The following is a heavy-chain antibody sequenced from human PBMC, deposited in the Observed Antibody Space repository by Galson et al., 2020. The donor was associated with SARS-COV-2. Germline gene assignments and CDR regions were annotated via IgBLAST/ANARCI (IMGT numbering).Heavy chain of an antibody. D-gene: IGHD3-3*01. V-gene: IGHV3-72*01. J-gene: IGHJ6*02. CDR2: TRNKANSYTT. Sequence: GESLKISCAASGFTFSDHYMDWVRQAPGKGLEWVGRTRNKANSYTTEYAASVKGRFTISRDDSKNSLYLQMNSLKTEDTAVYYCARVLRFLNDWGMDFWGQGTTVTVSS. CDR1: GFTFSDHY. CDR3: ARVLRFLNDWGMDF.